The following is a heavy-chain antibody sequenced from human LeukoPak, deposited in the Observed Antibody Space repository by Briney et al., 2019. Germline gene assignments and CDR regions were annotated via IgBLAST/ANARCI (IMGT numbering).Heavy chain of an antibody. CDR2: IYPGDSDT. J-gene: IGHJ4*02. CDR3: ARRGGDCTNGVCFNFDY. D-gene: IGHD2-8*01. V-gene: IGHV5-51*01. Sequence: GESLKISYKGSGYSFTSYWIGWVRQMPGKGLEWMGIIYPGDSDTRYSPSFQGQVTISADKSISTAYLQWSSLKASDTAMYYCARRGGDCTNGVCFNFDYWGQGTLVTVSS. CDR1: GYSFTSYW.